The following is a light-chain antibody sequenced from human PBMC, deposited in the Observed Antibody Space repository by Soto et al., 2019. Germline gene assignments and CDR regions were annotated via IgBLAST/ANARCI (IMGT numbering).Light chain of an antibody. CDR1: SSDVGGYNY. J-gene: IGLJ3*02. CDR2: EVR. CDR3: SSYTSSSTPV. Sequence: QSALTQPASVSGSPGQSITISCTGTSSDVGGYNYVSWYQQHPGKAPKLMIYEVRNRPSGVSNRFSGSKSGNTASLPISGLQAEDEADYYCSSYTSSSTPVFGGGTKLTVL. V-gene: IGLV2-14*01.